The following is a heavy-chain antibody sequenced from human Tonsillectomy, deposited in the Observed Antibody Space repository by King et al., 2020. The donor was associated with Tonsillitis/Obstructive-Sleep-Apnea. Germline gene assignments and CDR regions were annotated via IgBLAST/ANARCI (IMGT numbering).Heavy chain of an antibody. CDR3: ARDPHGSGFDY. V-gene: IGHV3-21*01. Sequence: VQLVESGGGLVKPGGSLRLSCATSGFSFSSYSMNWVRQAPGKGPEWVSSISSSSSYIYYADSVKGRFTISRDNAKNSLHLQMNGLRAEDTAVYYCARDPHGSGFDYWGQGTLVTVSS. CDR1: GFSFSSYS. CDR2: ISSSSSYI. J-gene: IGHJ4*02. D-gene: IGHD3-10*01.